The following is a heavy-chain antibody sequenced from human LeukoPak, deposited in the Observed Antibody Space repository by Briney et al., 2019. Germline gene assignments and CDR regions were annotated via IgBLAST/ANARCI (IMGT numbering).Heavy chain of an antibody. CDR3: AKSGVAYYDFWSGYSPYYFDY. D-gene: IGHD3-3*01. CDR1: GFTFSSYA. J-gene: IGHJ4*02. V-gene: IGHV3-30*18. Sequence: GGSLRLSCAASGFTFSSYAMHWVRQAPGKGLEWVAVISYDGSNKYYADSVKGRFTISRDNSKNTLYLQMNSLRAEDTAVYYCAKSGVAYYDFWSGYSPYYFDYWGQGTLVTVSS. CDR2: ISYDGSNK.